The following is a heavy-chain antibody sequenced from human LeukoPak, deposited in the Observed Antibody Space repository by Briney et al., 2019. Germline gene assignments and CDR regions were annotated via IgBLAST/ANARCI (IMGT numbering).Heavy chain of an antibody. V-gene: IGHV4-59*01. CDR1: GGSFSDYY. CDR2: IYYSGST. Sequence: PSETLSLTCAVYGGSFSDYYWTWIRQPPGKGLEWIGYIYYSGSTNYNPSLKSRVTISVDTSKNQFSLKLSSVTAADTAVYYCARVTSFRGFISSGRFDYWGQGTLVTVSS. CDR3: ARVTSFRGFISSGRFDY. D-gene: IGHD3-10*01. J-gene: IGHJ4*02.